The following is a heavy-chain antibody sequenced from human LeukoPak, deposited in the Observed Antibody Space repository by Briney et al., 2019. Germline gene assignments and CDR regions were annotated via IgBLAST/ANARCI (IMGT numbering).Heavy chain of an antibody. D-gene: IGHD4-23*01. CDR3: AKDRWFDAFDT. CDR1: GFTFGSYG. J-gene: IGHJ3*02. V-gene: IGHV3-30*18. Sequence: GGSLRLSCAASGFTFGSYGMHWVRQAPGKGLEWVAVISYDGSNKYYADSVKGRFTISRDNSKNTLYLQMNSLRAEDTAVYYCAKDRWFDAFDTWGQGTMVTVSS. CDR2: ISYDGSNK.